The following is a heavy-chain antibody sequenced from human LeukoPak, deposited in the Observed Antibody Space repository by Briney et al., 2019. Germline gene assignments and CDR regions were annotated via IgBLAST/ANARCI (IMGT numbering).Heavy chain of an antibody. V-gene: IGHV4-61*02. J-gene: IGHJ4*02. D-gene: IGHD6-19*01. CDR2: IYTSGST. CDR3: ARDQSGWSHFDY. CDR1: GGSISSGSYY. Sequence: SETLSLTCTVSGGSISSGSYYWSWIRQPAGKGLEWIGRIYTSGSTNYNPSLKSRVTISVDTSKNQFSLKLSSVTAADTAVYYCARDQSGWSHFDYWGQGTLVTVSS.